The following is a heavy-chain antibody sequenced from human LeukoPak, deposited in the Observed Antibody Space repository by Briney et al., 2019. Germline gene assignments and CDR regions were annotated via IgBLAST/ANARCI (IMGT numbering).Heavy chain of an antibody. D-gene: IGHD2-2*01. CDR3: ARVGLYIVVVPAASDAFDI. CDR2: ISSSSSTI. J-gene: IGHJ3*02. Sequence: GGSLRLSCAASGFTFSSYSMNWVRQAPGKGLEWVSYISSSSSTIYYADSVKGRFTISRDNAKNSLYLQMNSLRAEDTAVYYCARVGLYIVVVPAASDAFDIWGQGTMVTVSS. CDR1: GFTFSSYS. V-gene: IGHV3-48*01.